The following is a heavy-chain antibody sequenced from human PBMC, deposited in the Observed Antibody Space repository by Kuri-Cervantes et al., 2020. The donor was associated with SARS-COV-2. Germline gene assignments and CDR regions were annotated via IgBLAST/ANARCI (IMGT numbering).Heavy chain of an antibody. Sequence: GGSLRLSCAASEFTFSDYYMSWIRQALGKGLEWVSYISSSSSYTNYADSVKGRFTISRDNAKNSLYLQMNSLRAEDTAVYYCARANVRAILSYYYYYGMDVWGQGTTVTVSS. CDR2: ISSSSSYT. V-gene: IGHV3-11*06. J-gene: IGHJ6*02. D-gene: IGHD3-16*02. CDR1: EFTFSDYY. CDR3: ARANVRAILSYYYYYGMDV.